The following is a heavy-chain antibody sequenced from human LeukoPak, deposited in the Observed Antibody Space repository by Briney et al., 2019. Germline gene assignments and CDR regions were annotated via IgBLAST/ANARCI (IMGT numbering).Heavy chain of an antibody. CDR2: ISSSSSYI. V-gene: IGHV3-21*01. CDR3: ASTPRQLGLFTDY. J-gene: IGHJ4*02. CDR1: GFTFSSYS. Sequence: GGSLRLSCAASGFTFSSYSMNWVRQAPGKGLERVSSISSSSSYIYYADSVKGRFTISRDNAKNSLYLQMKSLRAEDTAVYYCASTPRQLGLFTDYWGQGTLVTVSS. D-gene: IGHD6-6*01.